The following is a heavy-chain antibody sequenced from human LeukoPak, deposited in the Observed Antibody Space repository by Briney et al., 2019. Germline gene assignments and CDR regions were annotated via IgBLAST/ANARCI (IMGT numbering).Heavy chain of an antibody. Sequence: GGCLRLSCAASGFAFSSYAMSWVSQAPGKGLECGSVTSGSGGNPYYADSVKGGFTISRDNSKNTVYLHMNSLRAEDTALSYCGKETGIILVRGAVDYWGQGTLVTVSS. V-gene: IGHV3-23*01. CDR1: GFAFSSYA. CDR2: TSGSGGNP. J-gene: IGHJ4*02. CDR3: GKETGIILVRGAVDY. D-gene: IGHD3-10*01.